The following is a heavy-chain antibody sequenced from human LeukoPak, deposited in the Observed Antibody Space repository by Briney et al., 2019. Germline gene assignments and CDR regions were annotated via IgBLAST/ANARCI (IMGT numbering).Heavy chain of an antibody. D-gene: IGHD6-13*01. CDR2: IYPADSDT. Sequence: GESLKISCKGSGYSFTTKWIGWVRQMPGKGLEWMGIIYPADSDTSYSPSFQGHVTISADKSISTAYLQWSSLKASDTAMYYCARHGAADDAFDIWGQGTMVTVSS. J-gene: IGHJ3*02. V-gene: IGHV5-51*01. CDR1: GYSFTTKW. CDR3: ARHGAADDAFDI.